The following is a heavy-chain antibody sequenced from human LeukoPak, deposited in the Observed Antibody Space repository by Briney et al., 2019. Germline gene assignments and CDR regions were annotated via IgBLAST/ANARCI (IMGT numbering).Heavy chain of an antibody. Sequence: ASVKVSCKASGYTFTSYDINWVRQATGQGLEWMGWMNPNSGNTGYAQKFQGRVTITRNTSISTAYMELSSLRSEDTAVYYCARGLGCSGGSCLKGRRWFDPWGQGTLVTVSS. J-gene: IGHJ5*02. CDR3: ARGLGCSGGSCLKGRRWFDP. D-gene: IGHD2-15*01. CDR2: MNPNSGNT. CDR1: GYTFTSYD. V-gene: IGHV1-8*03.